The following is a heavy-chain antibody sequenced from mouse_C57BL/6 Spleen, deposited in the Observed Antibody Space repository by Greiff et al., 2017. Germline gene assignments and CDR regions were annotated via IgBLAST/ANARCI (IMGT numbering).Heavy chain of an antibody. CDR3: ARLQLRLYAMDD. CDR1: GFTFSSYT. V-gene: IGHV5-9*01. D-gene: IGHD3-2*02. Sequence: EVMLVESGGGLVKPGGSLKLSCAASGFTFSSYTMSWVRQTPEKRLEWVATISGGGGNTYYPDSVKGRFTISRDNAKNTLYLQMSSLRSEDTALYYCARLQLRLYAMDDWGQGTSVTVSS. J-gene: IGHJ4*01. CDR2: ISGGGGNT.